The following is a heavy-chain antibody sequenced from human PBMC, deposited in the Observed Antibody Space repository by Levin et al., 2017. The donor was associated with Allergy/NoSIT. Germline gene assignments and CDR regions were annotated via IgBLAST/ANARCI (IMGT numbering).Heavy chain of an antibody. V-gene: IGHV1-2*02. CDR2: INPNSGGT. J-gene: IGHJ6*03. D-gene: IGHD3-16*02. Sequence: GESLKISCKASGYTFTGYYMHWVRQAPGQGLEWMGWINPNSGGTNYAQKFQGRVTMTRDTSISTAYMELSRLRSDDTAVYYCYVHRSISGYYYMDVWGKGTTVTVSS. CDR3: YVHRSISGYYYMDV. CDR1: GYTFTGYY.